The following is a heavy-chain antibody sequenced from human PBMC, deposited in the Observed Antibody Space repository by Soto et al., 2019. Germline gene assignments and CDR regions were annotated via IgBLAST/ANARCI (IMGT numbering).Heavy chain of an antibody. V-gene: IGHV3-21*01. CDR3: ARGSYYYGSGRFAFDI. CDR2: ISSSSSYI. Sequence: GGSLRLSXAASGFTFSSYSMNWVRQAPGKGLEWVSSISSSSSYIYYADSVKGRFTISRDNAKNSLYLQMNSLRAEDTAVYYCARGSYYYGSGRFAFDIWGQGTMVTVSS. D-gene: IGHD3-10*01. J-gene: IGHJ3*02. CDR1: GFTFSSYS.